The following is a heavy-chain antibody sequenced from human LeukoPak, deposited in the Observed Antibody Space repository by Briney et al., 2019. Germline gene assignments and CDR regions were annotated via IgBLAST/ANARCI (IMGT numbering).Heavy chain of an antibody. CDR3: ARAYATRRLGNWFDP. D-gene: IGHD2-2*01. CDR2: IYYSGST. CDR1: GGSISSYY. J-gene: IGHJ5*02. V-gene: IGHV4-59*01. Sequence: SETLSLTCTVSGGSISSYYWSWIRQPPGKGLEWIGYIYYSGSTNYNPSLKSRVTISVDTSKNQFSLKLSSVTAADTAVYHCARAYATRRLGNWFDPWGQGTLVTVSS.